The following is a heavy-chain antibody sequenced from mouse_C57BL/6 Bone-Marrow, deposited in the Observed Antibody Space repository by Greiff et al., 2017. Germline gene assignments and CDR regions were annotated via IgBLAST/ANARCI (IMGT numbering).Heavy chain of an antibody. Sequence: EVQLQQSVAELVRPGASVKLSCTASGFNIKNTYMHWVQQRPEQGLEWIGRIDPANGTTKYAPKFQGKATITADTYSNTAYLQLSSLTSEDTAIYYCARSQSSYYYGSSYEYWGQGTTLTVSS. J-gene: IGHJ2*01. CDR3: ARSQSSYYYGSSYEY. V-gene: IGHV14-3*01. D-gene: IGHD1-1*01. CDR2: IDPANGTT. CDR1: GFNIKNTY.